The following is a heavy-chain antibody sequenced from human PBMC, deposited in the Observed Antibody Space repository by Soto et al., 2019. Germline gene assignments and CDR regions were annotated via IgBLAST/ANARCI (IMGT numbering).Heavy chain of an antibody. CDR2: IYYSGST. J-gene: IGHJ4*02. CDR1: GGSISSGGYY. Sequence: QVQLQESGPGLVKPSQTLSLTCTVSGGSISSGGYYWSWIRQHPGKGLEWIGYIYYSGSTYYNPSLKSRVTISVDTSKNQFSLKLSSVTAAHTAVYYCATSRMSLVRGVSSFDYWGQGTLVTVSS. CDR3: ATSRMSLVRGVSSFDY. D-gene: IGHD3-10*01. V-gene: IGHV4-31*03.